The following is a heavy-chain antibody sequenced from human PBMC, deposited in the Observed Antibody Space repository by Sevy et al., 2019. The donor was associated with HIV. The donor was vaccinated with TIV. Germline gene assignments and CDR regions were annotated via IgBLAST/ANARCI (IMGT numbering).Heavy chain of an antibody. D-gene: IGHD2-8*01. CDR3: AKDQRGATNGPAGR. Sequence: GGSLRLSCAASGFTFDDYAMHWVRQAPGKGLEWVSGISWNSGSIGYADSVKGRFTISRDNAKNSLYLQMNSLRAEDTALYYCAKDQRGATNGPAGRWGQGTLVTVSS. CDR1: GFTFDDYA. V-gene: IGHV3-9*01. J-gene: IGHJ4*02. CDR2: ISWNSGSI.